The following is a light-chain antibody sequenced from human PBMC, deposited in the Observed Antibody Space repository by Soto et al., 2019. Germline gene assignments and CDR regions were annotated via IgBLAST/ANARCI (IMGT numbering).Light chain of an antibody. CDR1: SGHSSNA. V-gene: IGLV4-69*01. Sequence: QSVLTQTPSASASLGASVKLTRILSSGHSSNAIVWHQQQPEQGPRYLMKVSSDGSHSKGDGIPDRFSGSSSGAERYLTISSLQSEDAADYYCQTWGTGIWVFGGGTKLTVL. CDR2: VSSDGSH. CDR3: QTWGTGIWV. J-gene: IGLJ3*02.